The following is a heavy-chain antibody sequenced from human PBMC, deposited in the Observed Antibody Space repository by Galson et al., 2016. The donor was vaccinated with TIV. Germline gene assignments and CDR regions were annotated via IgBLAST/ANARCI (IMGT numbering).Heavy chain of an antibody. CDR3: ARGRYFDASGYYYYYYGMDV. J-gene: IGHJ6*04. D-gene: IGHD3-22*01. Sequence: SLRLSCAASGITVTSNYMSWVRQAPGGGLEWVSTIYSAGDTHYADSVKGRFTISRDKSKNTLYLQMNRLRAEDTGVYYCARGRYFDASGYYYYYYGMDVWGKGTTVTVSS. V-gene: IGHV3-66*02. CDR1: GITVTSNY. CDR2: IYSAGDT.